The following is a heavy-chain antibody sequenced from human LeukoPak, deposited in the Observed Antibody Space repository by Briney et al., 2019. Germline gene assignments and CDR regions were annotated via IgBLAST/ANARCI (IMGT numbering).Heavy chain of an antibody. CDR1: GFTFSSYS. J-gene: IGHJ4*02. V-gene: IGHV3-21*01. CDR2: ISSSSSSYI. D-gene: IGHD5-12*01. Sequence: GGSLRLSCAASGFTFSSYSMNWVRQVPGKGLEWVSSISSSSSSYIYYADSGKGRFTISRDNARNSLYLQMNSLRAEDTAVYYCARVNSGYDLDYWGQGTLVTVSS. CDR3: ARVNSGYDLDY.